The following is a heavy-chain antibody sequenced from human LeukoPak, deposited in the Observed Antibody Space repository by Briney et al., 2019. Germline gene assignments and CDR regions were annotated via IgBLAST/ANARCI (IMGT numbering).Heavy chain of an antibody. CDR1: GFIFSSCA. V-gene: IGHV3-23*01. CDR2: ISGSGGNT. D-gene: IGHD6-13*01. Sequence: GGSLRLSCAASGFIFSSCAMSWVRQAPGKGLEWVSAISGSGGNTYYADSVKGRFTISRDISQNTLYVQMNSLRAEDTAVYYCAKGMQQLDYWGQGTLVTVSS. CDR3: AKGMQQLDY. J-gene: IGHJ4*02.